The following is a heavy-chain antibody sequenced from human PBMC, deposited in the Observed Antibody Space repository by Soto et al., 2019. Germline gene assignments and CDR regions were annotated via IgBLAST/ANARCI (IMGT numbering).Heavy chain of an antibody. Sequence: ESGGGLVQPGGSLRLSCAASGFTFSSYWMSWVRQAPGKGLEWVANIKQDGSEKYYVDSVKGRFTISRDNAKNSLYLQMNSLRAEDTAVYYCARYLYSRSSGGYYYYYGMDVWGQGTTVTVSS. V-gene: IGHV3-7*03. CDR1: GFTFSSYW. CDR3: ARYLYSRSSGGYYYYYGMDV. J-gene: IGHJ6*02. D-gene: IGHD6-6*01. CDR2: IKQDGSEK.